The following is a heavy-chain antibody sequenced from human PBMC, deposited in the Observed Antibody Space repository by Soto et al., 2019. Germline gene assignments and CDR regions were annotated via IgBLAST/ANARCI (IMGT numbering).Heavy chain of an antibody. CDR2: IVVGSGNT. J-gene: IGHJ4*02. CDR1: GFTFTSSA. CDR3: AAGLSYYYGSGSPDPNDY. D-gene: IGHD3-10*01. V-gene: IGHV1-58*02. Sequence: SVKVSCKASGFTFTSSAMQWVRQARGQRLEWIGWIVVGSGNTNYAQKFQERVTITRDMSTSTAYMELSSLRSEDTAVYYCAAGLSYYYGSGSPDPNDYWGQGTLVTVS.